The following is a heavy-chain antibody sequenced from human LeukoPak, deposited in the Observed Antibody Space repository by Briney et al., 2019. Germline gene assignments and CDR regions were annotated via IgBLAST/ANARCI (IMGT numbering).Heavy chain of an antibody. CDR2: ISVYNGNT. CDR3: ARGDYFDSSGYSGASLFDY. V-gene: IGHV1-18*01. D-gene: IGHD3-22*01. Sequence: ASVKVSCKASGYTFTSYGISWVRQAPGQGLEWMGWISVYNGNTNYTQKLQGRVTMTTDTSTTTAYMELRSLRSDDTAVYYCARGDYFDSSGYSGASLFDYWGQGTLVTVSS. J-gene: IGHJ4*02. CDR1: GYTFTSYG.